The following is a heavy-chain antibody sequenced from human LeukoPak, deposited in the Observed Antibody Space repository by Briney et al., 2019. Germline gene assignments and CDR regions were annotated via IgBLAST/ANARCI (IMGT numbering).Heavy chain of an antibody. CDR3: ARDGGYGGPPGWFDP. CDR2: INPNSGGT. V-gene: IGHV1-2*02. J-gene: IGHJ5*02. D-gene: IGHD4-23*01. Sequence: ASVKVSCKASGYTFTGYYMHWVRQAPGQGLEWMGWINPNSGGTNYAQKFQGRVIMTRDTSISTAYMELSRLRSDDTAVYYCARDGGYGGPPGWFDPWGQGTLVTVSS. CDR1: GYTFTGYY.